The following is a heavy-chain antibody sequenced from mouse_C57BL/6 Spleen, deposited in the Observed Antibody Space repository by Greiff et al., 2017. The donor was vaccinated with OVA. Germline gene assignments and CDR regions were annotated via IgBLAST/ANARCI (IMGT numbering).Heavy chain of an antibody. CDR1: GFTFSDYG. V-gene: IGHV5-17*01. CDR2: ISSGSSTI. J-gene: IGHJ1*03. CDR3: AGRGLRQGYFDV. Sequence: EVKLVGSGGGLVKPGGSLKLSCAASGFTFSDYGMHWVRQAPEKGLEWVAYISSGSSTIYYADTVKGRFTISRDNAKNTLFLQMTSLRSEDTAMYYCAGRGLRQGYFDVWGTGTTVTVSS. D-gene: IGHD2-2*01.